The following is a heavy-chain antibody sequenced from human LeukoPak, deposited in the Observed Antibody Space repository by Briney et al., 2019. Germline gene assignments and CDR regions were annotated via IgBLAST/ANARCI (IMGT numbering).Heavy chain of an antibody. Sequence: PPGGSLRLSCAASGFTFSSYEMNWVRQAPGKGLEWVSYISSSSSTIYYADSVKGRFTISRDNAKNSLYLQMNSLRAEDTAVYYCARGRRVVVDSWGQGTLVTVSS. CDR3: ARGRRVVVDS. J-gene: IGHJ4*02. CDR2: ISSSSSTI. D-gene: IGHD3-22*01. CDR1: GFTFSSYE. V-gene: IGHV3-48*03.